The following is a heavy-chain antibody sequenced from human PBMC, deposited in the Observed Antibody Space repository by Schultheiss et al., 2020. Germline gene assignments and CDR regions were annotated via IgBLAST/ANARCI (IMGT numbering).Heavy chain of an antibody. CDR2: ISAYNGNT. Sequence: ASVKVSCKASGYTFTSYGISWVRQAPGQGLEWMGWISAYNGNTNYAQKLQGRVTITRDTSASTAYMELSSLRSEDTAVYYCARDLLGTAMEAFNWFDPWGQGTLVTVSS. J-gene: IGHJ5*02. V-gene: IGHV1-18*04. CDR1: GYTFTSYG. D-gene: IGHD5-18*01. CDR3: ARDLLGTAMEAFNWFDP.